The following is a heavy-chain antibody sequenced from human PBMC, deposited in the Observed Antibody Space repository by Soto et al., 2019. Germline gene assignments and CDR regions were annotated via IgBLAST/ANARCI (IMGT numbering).Heavy chain of an antibody. CDR1: GFTFSSYA. D-gene: IGHD1-26*01. J-gene: IGHJ4*02. V-gene: IGHV3-23*01. Sequence: EVLLLESGGGLVQPGGSLRLSCVASGFTFSSYAMRWVRQAPVKGLEWVSAISGSGGSTYYADSVKGRFTISRDNSKNPLYLQMNSLRAEDTAVYYCARRGSGSYYDYWGQGTLVTVSS. CDR2: ISGSGGST. CDR3: ARRGSGSYYDY.